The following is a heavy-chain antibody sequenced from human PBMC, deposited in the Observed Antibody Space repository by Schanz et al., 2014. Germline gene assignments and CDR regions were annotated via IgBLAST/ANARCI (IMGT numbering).Heavy chain of an antibody. CDR2: IIPILGIA. J-gene: IGHJ5*02. V-gene: IGHV1-69*04. Sequence: QVQLEQSGAEVKKPGSSVKVSCKASGGTFSTYTISWVRQAPGQGLEWMGRIIPILGIANYAQKFQGRVTITADKSTFTAYMDVSSLRSEDTAVYYCARGRGCTGGSCYSWFDLWGQGTLVTVAS. CDR3: ARGRGCTGGSCYSWFDL. CDR1: GGTFSTYT. D-gene: IGHD2-15*01.